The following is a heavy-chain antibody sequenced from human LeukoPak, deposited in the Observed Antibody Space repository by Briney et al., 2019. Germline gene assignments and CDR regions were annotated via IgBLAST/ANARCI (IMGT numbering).Heavy chain of an antibody. Sequence: GSLRLSCAASGFTFSSYSMNWVRQAPGKGLEWIGDINHIGSTYYNPSLKSRVNMSVDTSKNQFSLKLTSVTVADTAVYYCARGGLSSSWFDYWGQGTRVTVSS. D-gene: IGHD6-13*01. CDR1: GFTFSSYS. V-gene: IGHV4-34*01. J-gene: IGHJ4*02. CDR2: INHIGST. CDR3: ARGGLSSSWFDY.